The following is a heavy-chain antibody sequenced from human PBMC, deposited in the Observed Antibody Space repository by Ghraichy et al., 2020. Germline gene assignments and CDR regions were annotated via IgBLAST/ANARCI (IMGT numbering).Heavy chain of an antibody. CDR1: GFTFSSYW. Sequence: GGSLRLSCAASGFTFSSYWMSWVRQAPGKGLEWVANIKQDGSEKYYVDSVKGPFTISRDNAKNSLYLQMNSLRAEDTAVYYCARYGSNYYYGMDVWGQGTTVTVSS. CDR2: IKQDGSEK. V-gene: IGHV3-7*03. J-gene: IGHJ6*02. D-gene: IGHD3-10*01. CDR3: ARYGSNYYYGMDV.